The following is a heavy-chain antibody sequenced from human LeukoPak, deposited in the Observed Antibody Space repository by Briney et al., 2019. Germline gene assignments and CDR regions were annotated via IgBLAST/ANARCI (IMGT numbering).Heavy chain of an antibody. Sequence: SETLSLTCAVSSGSISSSGYSWSWIRQPPGKGLEWIGYAYHSGSTYYNPSLNSRVTISVDRSKNQFSLKLSSVTAADTAVYYCARVSVVSNYYFDYWGQGTLVTVSS. V-gene: IGHV4-30-2*01. CDR2: AYHSGST. D-gene: IGHD5/OR15-5a*01. J-gene: IGHJ4*02. CDR1: SGSISSSGYS. CDR3: ARVSVVSNYYFDY.